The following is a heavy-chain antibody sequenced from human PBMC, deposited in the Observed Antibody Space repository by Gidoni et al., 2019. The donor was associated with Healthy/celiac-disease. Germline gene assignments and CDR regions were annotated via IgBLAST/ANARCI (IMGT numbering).Heavy chain of an antibody. Sequence: QVQLVESGGGVVQPGRSLRLSCAASGFTFSSYGMHWVRQAPGKGLECVAVISYDGSNKYYADSVKGRFTISRDNSKNTLYLQMNSLRAEDTAVYYCAKDQQEDAFDIWGQGTMVTVSS. CDR1: GFTFSSYG. V-gene: IGHV3-30*18. CDR3: AKDQQEDAFDI. D-gene: IGHD6-13*01. J-gene: IGHJ3*02. CDR2: ISYDGSNK.